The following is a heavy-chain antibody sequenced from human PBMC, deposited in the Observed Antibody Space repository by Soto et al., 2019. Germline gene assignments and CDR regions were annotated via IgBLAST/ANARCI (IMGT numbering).Heavy chain of an antibody. CDR2: IIPIFGTA. D-gene: IGHD6-19*01. CDR1: GGTFSSYA. J-gene: IGHJ6*02. V-gene: IGHV1-69*13. Sequence: GASVKVSCKASGGTFSSYAISWVRQAPGQGLEWMGGIIPIFGTANYAQKFQGRVTITADESTSTAYMELSSLRSEDTAVYCCARRFDSGWVNYYYGMDVWGQGTTVTVSS. CDR3: ARRFDSGWVNYYYGMDV.